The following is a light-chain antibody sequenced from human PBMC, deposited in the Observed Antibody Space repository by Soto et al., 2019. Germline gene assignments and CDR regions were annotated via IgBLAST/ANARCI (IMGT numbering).Light chain of an antibody. CDR3: SAYTTSIAPYV. V-gene: IGLV2-14*03. Sequence: QSVLAQPASVSGSPGQSITISCTETSSDVAEYKYVSWYQQHPGRAPKLIIYDVSNRPSGVSNRFSGSKSGSTASLTISGLQAEDEADYYCSAYTTSIAPYVFGAGTKVTVL. CDR2: DVS. J-gene: IGLJ1*01. CDR1: SSDVAEYKY.